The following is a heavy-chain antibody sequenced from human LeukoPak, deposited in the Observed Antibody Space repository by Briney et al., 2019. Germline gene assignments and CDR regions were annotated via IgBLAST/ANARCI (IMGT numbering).Heavy chain of an antibody. J-gene: IGHJ6*02. CDR2: ISYDGSNK. Sequence: QTGGSLRLSCADSGFTFSSYAMHWVRQAPGKGLEWVAVISYDGSNKYYADSVKGRFTISRDNSKNTLYLQMNSLRAEDTAVYYCARPRGAAGYYYYYGMDVWGQGTTVTVSS. CDR3: ARPRGAAGYYYYYGMDV. D-gene: IGHD6-13*01. CDR1: GFTFSSYA. V-gene: IGHV3-30-3*01.